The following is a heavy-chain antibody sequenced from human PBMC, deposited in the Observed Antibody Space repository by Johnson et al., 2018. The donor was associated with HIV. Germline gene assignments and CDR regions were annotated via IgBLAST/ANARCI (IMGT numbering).Heavy chain of an antibody. V-gene: IGHV3-30*04. D-gene: IGHD6-6*01. J-gene: IGHJ3*01. CDR3: AKDGEYSSPGAFDF. CDR2: ISYDGSNK. Sequence: QVQLVESGGGVVQPGGSLRLSCAASGFTFSSYAMHWVRQAPGKGLEWVAVISYDGSNKYYADSVKGRFTISRDNSKNTLYLQMNSLRAEDTAVYYCAKDGEYSSPGAFDFWGQGTMVTVSS. CDR1: GFTFSSYA.